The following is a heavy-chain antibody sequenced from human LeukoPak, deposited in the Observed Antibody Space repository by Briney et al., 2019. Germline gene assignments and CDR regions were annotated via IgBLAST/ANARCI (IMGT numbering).Heavy chain of an antibody. CDR3: ARALYYDSSGYYSSSYYYFQH. CDR2: INPNSGGT. CDR1: GYTLTSYY. D-gene: IGHD3-22*01. J-gene: IGHJ1*01. V-gene: IGHV1-2*02. Sequence: ASVKVSCKASGYTLTSYYLHWVRQAPGQGLEWMGWINPNSGGTNYAQKLQGRVTMTRDTSISTAYMELSRLRSDDTAEYYCARALYYDSSGYYSSSYYYFQHWGQGTLVTVSS.